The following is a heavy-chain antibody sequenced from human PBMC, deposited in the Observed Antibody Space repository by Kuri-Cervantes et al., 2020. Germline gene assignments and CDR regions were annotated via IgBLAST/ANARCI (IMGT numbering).Heavy chain of an antibody. CDR2: ISYDGSNK. J-gene: IGHJ6*02. CDR1: GFTFSSYG. CDR3: ARDTFGSYIVLNNYGMDV. Sequence: GGSLRLSCAASGFTFSSYGMHWVRQAPGKGLEWVAVISYDGSNKYYADSVKGRFTISRDNSKNSLYLQMNSLRDEDTAAYYCARDTFGSYIVLNNYGMDVWGQGTTVTVSS. D-gene: IGHD2-8*01. V-gene: IGHV3-30*03.